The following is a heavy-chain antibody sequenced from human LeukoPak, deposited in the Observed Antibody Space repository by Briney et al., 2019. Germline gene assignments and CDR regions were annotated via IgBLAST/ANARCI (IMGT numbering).Heavy chain of an antibody. J-gene: IGHJ4*02. V-gene: IGHV1-8*01. CDR1: GYTFTNYD. D-gene: IGHD5-12*01. CDR3: ARGRGGLYSGYDSDDF. Sequence: ASVKVSCKASGYTFTNYDINWVRQATGQGLEWMGWMNPNSGNTGYAQKFQGRVTMTRNTSISTAYMELSSLRSEDTAAYYCARGRGGLYSGYDSDDFWGQGTLVTVSS. CDR2: MNPNSGNT.